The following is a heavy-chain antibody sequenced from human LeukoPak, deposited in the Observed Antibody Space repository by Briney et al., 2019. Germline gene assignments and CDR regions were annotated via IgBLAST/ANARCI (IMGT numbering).Heavy chain of an antibody. J-gene: IGHJ4*02. Sequence: SETLSLTCAVYGGSLSGYYWSWIRQPPGKGLEWIGEINHSGSTNYNPSLKSRVTISVDTSKNQFSLKLSSVTAADTAVYYCARAAFNYYDSSGYYRRPGRAFDYWGQGTLVTVSS. CDR2: INHSGST. V-gene: IGHV4-34*01. CDR3: ARAAFNYYDSSGYYRRPGRAFDY. D-gene: IGHD3-22*01. CDR1: GGSLSGYY.